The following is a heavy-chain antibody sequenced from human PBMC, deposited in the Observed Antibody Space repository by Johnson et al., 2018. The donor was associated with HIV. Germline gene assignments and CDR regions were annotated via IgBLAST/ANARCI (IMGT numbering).Heavy chain of an antibody. V-gene: IGHV3-7*01. Sequence: VQLVESGGDLVQPGGSLRLSCAPSGFIFGMFSMRWVRLAPGRGLERVANIKEDATEKYYADSVKGRFTISRDNSKNTLYLQMNSLRAEDTAVYYCAKVLNEKSYIDLFHVWGQGTMVTVSS. CDR2: IKEDATEK. D-gene: IGHD2-8*01. J-gene: IGHJ3*01. CDR1: GFIFGMFS. CDR3: AKVLNEKSYIDLFHV.